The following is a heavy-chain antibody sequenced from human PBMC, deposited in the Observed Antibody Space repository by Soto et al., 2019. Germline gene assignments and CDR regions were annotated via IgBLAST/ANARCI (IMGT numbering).Heavy chain of an antibody. Sequence: GESLKISCKGSGYRFTGDWISWVRQMPGKGLEWMGIIFPGDSDTSYSPSFQGQVTVQPDKSVSNAYLQCTSQKASDTALNYCARQGRFLEWSPGGAFDIWGQGTMVTVSS. D-gene: IGHD3-3*01. V-gene: IGHV5-51*01. CDR3: ARQGRFLEWSPGGAFDI. CDR2: IFPGDSDT. J-gene: IGHJ3*02. CDR1: GYRFTGDW.